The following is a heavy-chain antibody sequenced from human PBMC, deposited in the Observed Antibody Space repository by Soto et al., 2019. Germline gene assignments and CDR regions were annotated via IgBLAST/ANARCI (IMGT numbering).Heavy chain of an antibody. V-gene: IGHV1-3*01. D-gene: IGHD2-15*01. CDR1: GYTFTSYA. CDR3: ARGYCSGGSCPVSS. Sequence: ASVKVSCKASGYTFTSYAMHWVRQAPGQRLEWMGWINAGNGNTKYSQKFQGRVTITRDTSASTAYMELSSLRSEDTAVYYCARGYCSGGSCPVSSWGQGTLVTVSS. CDR2: INAGNGNT. J-gene: IGHJ5*02.